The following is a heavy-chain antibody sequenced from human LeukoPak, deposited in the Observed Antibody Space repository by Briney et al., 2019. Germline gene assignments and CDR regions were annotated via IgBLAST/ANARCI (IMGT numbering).Heavy chain of an antibody. Sequence: GGSLRLSCAASGFTFRNYGMHWVRQAPGKGLEWVGVIWYDGSEKYYADSVQGRLTISRDNSKNTLYLQMNSLRFEDTAVYYCGREYSSSWYHFGYWGQGTLVTVSP. CDR1: GFTFRNYG. CDR2: IWYDGSEK. V-gene: IGHV3-33*01. CDR3: GREYSSSWYHFGY. D-gene: IGHD6-13*01. J-gene: IGHJ4*02.